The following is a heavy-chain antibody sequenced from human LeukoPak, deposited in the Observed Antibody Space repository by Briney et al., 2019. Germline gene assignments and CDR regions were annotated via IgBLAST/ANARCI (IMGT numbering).Heavy chain of an antibody. CDR1: GYTLTELS. CDR2: FGPEDGET. CDR3: ATAPSGSWSSSWVDY. D-gene: IGHD6-13*01. J-gene: IGHJ4*02. V-gene: IGHV1-24*01. Sequence: VASVKVSCKASGYTLTELSMHWVRQAPGKGLEWMGGFGPEDGETIYAQKFQGRVTMTEDTSTDTAYMELSSLRSEDTAVYYCATAPSGSWSSSWVDYWGQGTLVTVSS.